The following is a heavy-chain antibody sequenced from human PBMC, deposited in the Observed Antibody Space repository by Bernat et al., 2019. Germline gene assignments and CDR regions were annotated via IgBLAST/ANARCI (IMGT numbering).Heavy chain of an antibody. Sequence: ELQRLEPGGGLIHPGGSLRLSCAAPGFTFSSNYMTWVRQAPGKGLEWVSVILREDRTNYADSVKGRFTISRDNSQNTIYLQMNSLRVEDTAVYYCARYSSSTRPYSYYMDVWGKGTTVTVSS. CDR1: GFTFSSNY. D-gene: IGHD2-2*01. CDR3: ARYSSSTRPYSYYMDV. V-gene: IGHV3-53*05. J-gene: IGHJ6*03. CDR2: ILREDRT.